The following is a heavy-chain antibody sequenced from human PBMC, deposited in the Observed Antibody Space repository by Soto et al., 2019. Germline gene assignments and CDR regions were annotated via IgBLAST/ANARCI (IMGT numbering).Heavy chain of an antibody. D-gene: IGHD2-2*01. CDR2: ISGSGGST. CDR3: AKDAEDFVVVPAAEKVLGSSRFDP. V-gene: IGHV3-23*01. Sequence: GGSLRLSCAASGFTFSSYAMSWVRQAPGKGLEWVSAISGSGGSTYYADSVKGRFTISRDNSKNTLYLQMNSLRAEDTAVYYCAKDAEDFVVVPAAEKVLGSSRFDPWGQGTLVTVSS. CDR1: GFTFSSYA. J-gene: IGHJ5*02.